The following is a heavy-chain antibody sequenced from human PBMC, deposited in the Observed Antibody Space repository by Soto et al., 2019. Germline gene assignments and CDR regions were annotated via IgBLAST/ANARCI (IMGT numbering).Heavy chain of an antibody. CDR3: AHILTGSPIDY. D-gene: IGHD3-9*01. CDR1: GFSLSTSGVG. CDR2: IYWDDDE. J-gene: IGHJ4*02. V-gene: IGHV2-5*02. Sequence: QITLKESGPTLVKPTQTLTLTCTFSGFSLSTSGVGVGWIRQPPGKALEWLAIIYWDDDERYSSSLRSRLTXTXXTSKNKVVLTMTNMDPVDTATYYCAHILTGSPIDYWGQGTLVTVSS.